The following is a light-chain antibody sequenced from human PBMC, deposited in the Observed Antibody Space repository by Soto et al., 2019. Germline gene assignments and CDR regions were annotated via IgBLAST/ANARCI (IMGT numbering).Light chain of an antibody. CDR3: QQYNNWPPLI. CDR1: QSVSSN. J-gene: IGKJ4*01. V-gene: IGKV3-15*01. Sequence: EIVMTQSPATLSVSPGERATLSCRASQSVSSNLAWYQQKPGQAPRLLIYGASTRATGIPARFSGSGSGTEFTLTIGSLQSEDVAVYYCQQYNNWPPLIFGGGTKVEIK. CDR2: GAS.